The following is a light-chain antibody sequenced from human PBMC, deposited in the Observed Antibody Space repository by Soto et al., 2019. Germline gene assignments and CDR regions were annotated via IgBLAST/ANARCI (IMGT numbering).Light chain of an antibody. CDR3: QQYYSTPPT. CDR1: QSVLYSSNNKNY. CDR2: WAS. Sequence: DIVMTQSPDSLAVSLGERATINCKSSQSVLYSSNNKNYLAWYQQKPGQPPKLLIYWASTRESGVPDRFSGSGSGTDFPLTISSLQAEDVEVYYCQQYYSTPPTFGPGTKVDIK. V-gene: IGKV4-1*01. J-gene: IGKJ3*01.